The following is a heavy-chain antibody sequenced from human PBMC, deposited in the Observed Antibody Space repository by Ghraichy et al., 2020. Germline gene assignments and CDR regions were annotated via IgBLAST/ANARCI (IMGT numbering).Heavy chain of an antibody. CDR2: IRSKAYGGTT. J-gene: IGHJ4*02. CDR1: GFTFGDYA. D-gene: IGHD1-26*01. CDR3: TRDTVGAAYYFDY. Sequence: GVLRLSCTASGFTFGDYAMSWFRQAPGKGLEWVGFIRSKAYGGTTEYAASVKGRFTISRDDSKSIAYLQMNSLKTEDTAVYYCTRDTVGAAYYFDYWGQGTLVTVSS. V-gene: IGHV3-49*03.